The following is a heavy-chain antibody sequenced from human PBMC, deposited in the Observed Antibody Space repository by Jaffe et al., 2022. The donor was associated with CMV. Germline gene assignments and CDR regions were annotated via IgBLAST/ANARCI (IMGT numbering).Heavy chain of an antibody. J-gene: IGHJ6*02. CDR2: ISSSSSTI. CDR1: GFTFSSYS. V-gene: IGHV3-48*02. D-gene: IGHD2-15*01. CDR3: AAGDCSGGSCYSYYYYYGMDV. Sequence: EVQLVESGGGLVQPGGSLRLSCAASGFTFSSYSMNWVRQAPGKGLEWVSYISSSSSTIYYADSVKGRFTISRDNAKNSLYLQMNSLRDEDTAVYYCAAGDCSGGSCYSYYYYYGMDVWGQGTTVTVSS.